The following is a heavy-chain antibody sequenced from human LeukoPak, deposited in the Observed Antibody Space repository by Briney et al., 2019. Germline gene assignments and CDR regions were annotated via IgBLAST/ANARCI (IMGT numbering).Heavy chain of an antibody. Sequence: GGSLRLSCAASGFTFSSYAMSWVRQAPGKGLEWVSAISGSGGSTYYADSVKGRFTISRDHSKNTLYLQMNSLRAEDAAVYYCAKLRFRSIAAAGTNNWFDPWGQGTLVTVSS. J-gene: IGHJ5*02. V-gene: IGHV3-23*01. CDR2: ISGSGGST. D-gene: IGHD6-13*01. CDR3: AKLRFRSIAAAGTNNWFDP. CDR1: GFTFSSYA.